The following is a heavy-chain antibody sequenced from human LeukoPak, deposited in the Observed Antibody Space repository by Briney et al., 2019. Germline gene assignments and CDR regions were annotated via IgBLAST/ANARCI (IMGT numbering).Heavy chain of an antibody. CDR3: ARDRGNSIVGSDFDS. J-gene: IGHJ4*02. Sequence: GGSLRLSCAASGFTFSSYWMHWVRHAPGKGLVWVSRINSDGSSTSYADSVKGRFTISRDNAKNSVYLQMNSLRAEDTAVYYCARDRGNSIVGSDFDSWGQGTLVTVSS. V-gene: IGHV3-74*01. CDR2: INSDGSST. D-gene: IGHD1-26*01. CDR1: GFTFSSYW.